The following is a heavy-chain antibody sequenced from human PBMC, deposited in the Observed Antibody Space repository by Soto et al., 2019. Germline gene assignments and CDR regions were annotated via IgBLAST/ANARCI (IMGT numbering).Heavy chain of an antibody. CDR1: GFTFSSYG. CDR3: AKDLLGATPI. Sequence: QVQLVESGGGVVQPGRSLRLSCAASGFTFSSYGMHWVRQAPGKGLEWVAVISYDGSNKYYADSVKGRFTISRDNSKNTLYLQMNSRRAEDTAVYYCAKDLLGATPIWGQGTLVTVSS. CDR2: ISYDGSNK. V-gene: IGHV3-30*18. J-gene: IGHJ4*02. D-gene: IGHD1-26*01.